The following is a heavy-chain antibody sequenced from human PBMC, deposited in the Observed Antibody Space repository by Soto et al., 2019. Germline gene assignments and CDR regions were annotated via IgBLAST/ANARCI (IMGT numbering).Heavy chain of an antibody. J-gene: IGHJ6*02. Sequence: EVQLLESGGGLVQPGGSLRLSCAASGFTFRSYAMAWVRQAPGKGLEWVSGISESGGRTNYAESVRGRFNISRDNSRNTRDLVMNNLRAEDTATYYCAKDRATIYGVIWKYGMDVWGQGTTVSVSS. CDR3: AKDRATIYGVIWKYGMDV. CDR2: ISESGGRT. V-gene: IGHV3-23*01. CDR1: GFTFRSYA. D-gene: IGHD3-3*01.